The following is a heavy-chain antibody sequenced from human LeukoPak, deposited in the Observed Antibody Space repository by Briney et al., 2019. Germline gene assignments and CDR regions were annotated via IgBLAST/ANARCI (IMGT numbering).Heavy chain of an antibody. D-gene: IGHD5-18*01. V-gene: IGHV4-59*08. J-gene: IGHJ4*02. CDR3: ATGQRGYRYGYRLDY. Sequence: PSETLSLTCTVSGGSISTYCWSWIRQPPGKGLEWIGYVHYSGSTNYNPSLKSRVTISVDTSKSQFSLKLSSVTAADTAVYYCATGQRGYRYGYRLDYWGQGTLVTVSS. CDR1: GGSISTYC. CDR2: VHYSGST.